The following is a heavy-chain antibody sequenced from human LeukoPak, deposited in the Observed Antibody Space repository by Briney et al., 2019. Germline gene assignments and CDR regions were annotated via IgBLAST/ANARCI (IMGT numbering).Heavy chain of an antibody. CDR2: IKQDGSEK. J-gene: IGHJ4*02. CDR1: GFTFSSCW. V-gene: IGHV3-7*01. Sequence: GGSLRLSCAASGFTFSSCWMSWVRQAPGKGLEWVANIKQDGSEKYYVDSVKGRFTISRDNAKNSLYLQMNSLRAEDTAVYYCARYSSGWGKFDYWGQGTLVTVSS. CDR3: ARYSSGWGKFDY. D-gene: IGHD6-19*01.